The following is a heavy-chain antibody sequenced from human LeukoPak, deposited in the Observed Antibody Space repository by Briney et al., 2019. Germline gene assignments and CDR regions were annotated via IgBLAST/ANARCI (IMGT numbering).Heavy chain of an antibody. D-gene: IGHD6-19*01. CDR1: GFTFSSYT. J-gene: IGHJ3*02. CDR2: ISSSGSYI. CDR3: ARKIAVSGSDAFDI. V-gene: IGHV3-21*01. Sequence: KTGGSLRLSCAAYGFTFSSYTEKWVRQAPGKGLEWVSSISSSGSYIYYADSVKGRFTLSRDNAKNSLYLQMNSLRAEDTAVFYCARKIAVSGSDAFDIWGQGTMVTVSS.